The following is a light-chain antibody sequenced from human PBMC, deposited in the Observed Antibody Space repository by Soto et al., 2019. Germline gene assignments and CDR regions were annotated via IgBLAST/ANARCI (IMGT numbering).Light chain of an antibody. J-gene: IGKJ1*01. Sequence: DIQMTQSPSTLSASVGDRVTITCRASQSISSWLAWYQQKPGKAHKLLIYKASILESGVPSRFSGSGSGTEFTLTIISLQPDDFANYYCQQYTTYWTCGQGTKVVI. V-gene: IGKV1-5*03. CDR3: QQYTTYWT. CDR2: KAS. CDR1: QSISSW.